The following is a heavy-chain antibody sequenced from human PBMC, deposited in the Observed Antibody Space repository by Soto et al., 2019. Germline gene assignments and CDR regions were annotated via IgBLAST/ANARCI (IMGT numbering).Heavy chain of an antibody. V-gene: IGHV3-23*01. CDR3: AKATATSGGAFEI. CDR1: GFICSSYD. J-gene: IGHJ3*02. CDR2: ILVGGST. Sequence: GGSLRLSCAVSGFICSSYDMGWVRQAPGKGLEWVSTILVGGSTHYEDSVKGRFTISRDTSKNTVYLQMNSLTAGDTAFYYCAKATATSGGAFEIYGQGTMVTVSS. D-gene: IGHD1-1*01.